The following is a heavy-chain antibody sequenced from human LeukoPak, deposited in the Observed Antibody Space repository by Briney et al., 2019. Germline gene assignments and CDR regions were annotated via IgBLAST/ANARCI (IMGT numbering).Heavy chain of an antibody. D-gene: IGHD5-12*01. V-gene: IGHV3-23*01. CDR2: LSGRGGST. CDR3: TRSYSGVLAHFDY. CDR1: GFTFSSYA. J-gene: IGHJ4*02. Sequence: GGSLRLSCAASGFTFSSYAMSWVRQAPGKGLEWVSGLSGRGGSTYYADSVKGRFTISRDTSKNTLYLQMNSLRVEDTAVYYCTRSYSGVLAHFDYWGQGTLVTVSS.